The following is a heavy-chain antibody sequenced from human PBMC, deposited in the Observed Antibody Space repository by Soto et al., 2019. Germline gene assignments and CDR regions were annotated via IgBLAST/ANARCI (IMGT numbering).Heavy chain of an antibody. Sequence: GESLKISCKGSGYSFTIYWIGWVRQMPGKGLEWMGIIYPGDSDTRYSPSFQGQVTSSVDKSISTAYLQWSSLKASDTAMYYCARQGADYYDSSGYCYADYYYGMDVWRQGPTVTVSS. D-gene: IGHD3-22*01. CDR2: IYPGDSDT. V-gene: IGHV5-51*01. CDR3: ARQGADYYDSSGYCYADYYYGMDV. J-gene: IGHJ6*02. CDR1: GYSFTIYW.